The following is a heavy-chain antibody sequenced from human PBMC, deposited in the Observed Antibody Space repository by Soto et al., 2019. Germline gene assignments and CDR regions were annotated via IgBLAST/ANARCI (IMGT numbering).Heavy chain of an antibody. CDR1: GFTFSSYA. J-gene: IGHJ4*02. CDR3: ATAPSYSSSGVGYYFDY. V-gene: IGHV3-23*01. Sequence: EVQLLESGGGLVQPGGSLRLSCAASGFTFSSYAMSWVRQAPGKGLEWVSAISGSGGSTYYADSVKGRFTISRDNSKNTLYLQMNSLRSEDTAVYYCATAPSYSSSGVGYYFDYWFQGPLVTVSS. D-gene: IGHD6-13*01. CDR2: ISGSGGST.